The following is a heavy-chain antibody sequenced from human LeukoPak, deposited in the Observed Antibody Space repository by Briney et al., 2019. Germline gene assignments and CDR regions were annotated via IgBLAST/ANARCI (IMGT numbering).Heavy chain of an antibody. V-gene: IGHV3-23*01. CDR3: AKEGGEIAAPDGFDY. Sequence: GGSLRLSCAASGFTFSSYSMNWVRQAPGKGLEWVSAISGSGGSTYYADSVKGRFTISRDNSKNTLYLQMNSLGAEDTAVYYCAKEGGEIAAPDGFDYWGQGTLVTVSS. D-gene: IGHD6-13*01. J-gene: IGHJ4*02. CDR1: GFTFSSYS. CDR2: ISGSGGST.